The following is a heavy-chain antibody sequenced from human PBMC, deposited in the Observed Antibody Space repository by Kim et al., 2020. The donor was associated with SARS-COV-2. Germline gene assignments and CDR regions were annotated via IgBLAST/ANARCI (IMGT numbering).Heavy chain of an antibody. D-gene: IGHD2-8*02. Sequence: GGSLRLSCAASGFTFSSYAMHWVRQAPGKGLEWVAVISYDGSNKYYADSVKGRFTISRDNSKNTLYLQMNSLRAEDTAVYYCASTDNFDYWGQGTLVTVSS. J-gene: IGHJ4*02. CDR3: ASTDNFDY. V-gene: IGHV3-30-3*01. CDR2: ISYDGSNK. CDR1: GFTFSSYA.